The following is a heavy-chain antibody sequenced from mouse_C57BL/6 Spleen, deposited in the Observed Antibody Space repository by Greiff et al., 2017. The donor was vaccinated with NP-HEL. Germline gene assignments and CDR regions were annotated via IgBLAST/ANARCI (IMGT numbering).Heavy chain of an antibody. CDR1: GYAFSSYW. V-gene: IGHV1-80*01. CDR2: IYPGDGDT. J-gene: IGHJ2*01. D-gene: IGHD2-4*01. Sequence: QVHVKQSGAELVKPGASVKISCKASGYAFSSYWMNWVKQRPGKGLEWIGQIYPGDGDTNYNGKFKGKATLTADKSSSTAYMQLSSLTSEDSAVYFCAREDMITTRYFDYWGQGTTLTVSS. CDR3: AREDMITTRYFDY.